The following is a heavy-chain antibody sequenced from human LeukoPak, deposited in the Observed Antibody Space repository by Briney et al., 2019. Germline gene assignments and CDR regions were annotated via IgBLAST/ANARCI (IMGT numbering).Heavy chain of an antibody. D-gene: IGHD6-6*01. CDR1: GGSINSSSYY. Sequence: SETLSLTCTVSGGSINSSSYYWDWIRQPPGKGLEWIGSIYYSGNTYSNPSLKSRVTISIDTSKNQFSLKLRSVTAADTAVYHCARIPVIEPRRPNYYDYWGQGTLVTVSS. CDR2: IYYSGNT. CDR3: ARIPVIEPRRPNYYDY. V-gene: IGHV4-39*01. J-gene: IGHJ4*02.